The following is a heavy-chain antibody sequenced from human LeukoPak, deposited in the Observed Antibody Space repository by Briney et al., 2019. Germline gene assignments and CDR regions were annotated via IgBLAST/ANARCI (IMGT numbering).Heavy chain of an antibody. CDR1: GYTITGYY. CDR2: INPKSGGT. V-gene: IGHV1-2*02. D-gene: IGHD2-15*01. Sequence: ASVKVSCKASGYTITGYYVHWVRQAPGQGLEWMGWINPKSGGTDCAQKFQGRVTMTRDTSISTAYMELTRLAADDTAVYYCASTACSGSCYFDYWGQGTLVTVSS. J-gene: IGHJ4*02. CDR3: ASTACSGSCYFDY.